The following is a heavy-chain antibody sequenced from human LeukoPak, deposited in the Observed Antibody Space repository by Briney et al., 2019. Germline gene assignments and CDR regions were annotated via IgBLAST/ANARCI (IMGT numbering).Heavy chain of an antibody. CDR2: IFHSGIT. CDR3: ARRISTRRGETCSSTSCYFDY. Sequence: PSETLSLTCAVSGFSISSGYFWAWIRQSPGKGLEWIGSIFHSGITYYNPSLKSRITISVDTSKNQFSLTLNSVTAADTAVYYCARRISTRRGETCSSTSCYFDYWGQGTLVTVSS. V-gene: IGHV4-38-2*01. CDR1: GFSISSGYF. D-gene: IGHD2-2*01. J-gene: IGHJ4*01.